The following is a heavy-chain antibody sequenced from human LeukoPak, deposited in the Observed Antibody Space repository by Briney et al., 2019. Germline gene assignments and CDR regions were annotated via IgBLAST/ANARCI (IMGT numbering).Heavy chain of an antibody. V-gene: IGHV3-23*01. CDR2: MRGNGET. D-gene: IGHD3-16*01. J-gene: IGHJ4*02. CDR3: ARASWVSSTDAVR. Sequence: QPAGSLRLSCAASGLSFSTFGMSWGRQGPARGLGWVSSMRGNGETCYADSVKGQFTLSSDSSRNTVYLHLNNLRVEDTAIYYSARASWVSSTDAVRWGQGTLVTVSS. CDR1: GLSFSTFG.